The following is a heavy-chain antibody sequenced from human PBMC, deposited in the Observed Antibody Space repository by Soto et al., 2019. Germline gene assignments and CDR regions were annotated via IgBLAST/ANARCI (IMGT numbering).Heavy chain of an antibody. J-gene: IGHJ6*02. D-gene: IGHD6-19*01. Sequence: PGGSLRLSCAASGFTFSSYAMSWVRQAPGKGLEWVSAISGSGGSTYYADSVKGRFTISRDNSKNTLYLQMNSLRAEDTAVYYCAKDSARLISIAVAGTYYYYYYGMDVWGQGTTVTVSS. CDR2: ISGSGGST. CDR1: GFTFSSYA. CDR3: AKDSARLISIAVAGTYYYYYYGMDV. V-gene: IGHV3-23*01.